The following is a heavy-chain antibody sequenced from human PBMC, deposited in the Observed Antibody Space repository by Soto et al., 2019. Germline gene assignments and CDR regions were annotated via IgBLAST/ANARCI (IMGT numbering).Heavy chain of an antibody. Sequence: QVQLVQSGAEVKKPGASVKVSCKASGYIFNRYVMHWVRQAPGQRPEWMGWIDAGNGKTKYSEKFQGRITITRDTAASTAYMEVTNLRAEDTAVYYCARGRGWYDYWGQGTQV. CDR1: GYIFNRYV. CDR2: IDAGNGKT. V-gene: IGHV1-3*01. CDR3: ARGRGWYDY. D-gene: IGHD6-19*01. J-gene: IGHJ4*02.